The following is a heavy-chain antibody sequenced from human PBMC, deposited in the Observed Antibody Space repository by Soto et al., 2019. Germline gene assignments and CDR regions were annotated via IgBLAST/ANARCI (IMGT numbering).Heavy chain of an antibody. CDR2: VWNDGINK. J-gene: IGHJ5*01. CDR1: GFIFSAYG. CDR3: ARLAYSNFLGGLDS. D-gene: IGHD1-26*01. V-gene: IGHV3-33*01. Sequence: QGQLVESGGGVVQPGGSLRLSCAASGFIFSAYGIHWVRQAPGKGLEWVAIVWNDGINKYYADSVKGRFTISRDNFKNTVDLQMNSLRVEDKAVYYCARLAYSNFLGGLDSWGQGTLVTASS.